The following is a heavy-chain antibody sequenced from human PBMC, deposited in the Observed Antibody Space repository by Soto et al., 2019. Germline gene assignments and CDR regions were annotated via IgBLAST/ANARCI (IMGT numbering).Heavy chain of an antibody. V-gene: IGHV1-69*13. D-gene: IGHD6-6*01. J-gene: IGHJ6*02. Sequence: GASVKVSCKASGGTFSSYAISWVRQAPGQGLEWMGGIIPIFGTANYAQKFQGRVTITADESTSTAYMELSSLRSEDTAVYYCARDGLAEDYYYYYGMDVWGQGTTVTVSS. CDR1: GGTFSSYA. CDR3: ARDGLAEDYYYYYGMDV. CDR2: IIPIFGTA.